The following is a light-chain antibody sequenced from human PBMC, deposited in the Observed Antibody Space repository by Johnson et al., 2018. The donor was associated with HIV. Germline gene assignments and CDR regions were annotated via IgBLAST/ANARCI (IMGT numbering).Light chain of an antibody. CDR3: GTWDSSLSAYV. CDR2: RNN. J-gene: IGLJ1*01. CDR1: SSNIGSSP. Sequence: QSILTQPPSASGTPGQRVTISCSGSSSNIGSSPVNWYQQLPGTAPKLLIYRNNQRPSGVPDRFSGSKSGTSASLAISGLQAEDEADYYCGTWDSSLSAYVFGTGTKVTVV. V-gene: IGLV1-44*01.